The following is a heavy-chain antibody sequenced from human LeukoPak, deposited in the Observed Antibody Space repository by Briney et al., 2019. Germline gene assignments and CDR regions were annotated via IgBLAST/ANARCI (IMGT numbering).Heavy chain of an antibody. V-gene: IGHV4-59*08. J-gene: IGHJ6*02. Sequence: PSETLSLTCTVSGGSISSYYWSWIRQPPGKGLEWIGYIYYSGSTNYNPSLKSRVTISVDTSKNQFSLKLSSVTAADTAVYYCARRPAYYYGSGMDVWGQGTTVTVSS. D-gene: IGHD3-10*01. CDR3: ARRPAYYYGSGMDV. CDR2: IYYSGST. CDR1: GGSISSYY.